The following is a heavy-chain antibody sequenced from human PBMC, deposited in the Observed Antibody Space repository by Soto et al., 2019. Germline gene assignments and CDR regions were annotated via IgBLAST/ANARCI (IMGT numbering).Heavy chain of an antibody. D-gene: IGHD3-3*02. Sequence: PSETLSLTCTVSGGSISSSSYYWGWIRQPPGKGLEWIGSIYYSGSTYYNPSLKSRVTISVDTSKNQFSLKLSCVTAADTAVYYCASPKIAFYNWFDPWGQGTLVTVSS. J-gene: IGHJ5*02. CDR2: IYYSGST. CDR3: ASPKIAFYNWFDP. V-gene: IGHV4-39*01. CDR1: GGSISSSSYY.